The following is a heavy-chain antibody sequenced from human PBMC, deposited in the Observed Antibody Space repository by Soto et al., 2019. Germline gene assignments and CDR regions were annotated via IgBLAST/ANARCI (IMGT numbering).Heavy chain of an antibody. Sequence: GGSLRLSCAASGFTFSSYAMHWVRQAPGKGLEWVAVISYDGSNKYYADSVRGRFTISRDSSKNTVSLEMTSLRAEDTAVYYCAKGGRQWLVTSDFNYWGQGALVTVSS. D-gene: IGHD6-19*01. CDR2: ISYDGSNK. CDR3: AKGGRQWLVTSDFNY. J-gene: IGHJ4*02. V-gene: IGHV3-30-3*01. CDR1: GFTFSSYA.